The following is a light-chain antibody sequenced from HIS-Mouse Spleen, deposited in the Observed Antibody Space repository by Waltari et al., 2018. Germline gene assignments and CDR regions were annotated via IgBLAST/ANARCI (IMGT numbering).Light chain of an antibody. CDR1: QDMSNY. CDR3: QQYGNLPLT. CDR2: DAS. Sequence: DIQMTQSPSSLSASVGDRVTITCQASQDMSNYLNWYQQKPGKAPKILIYDASNSETGVPSRFSGSGSGTDFTFTISSLQPEDIATYYCQQYGNLPLTFGGGTKVEIK. J-gene: IGKJ4*01. V-gene: IGKV1-33*01.